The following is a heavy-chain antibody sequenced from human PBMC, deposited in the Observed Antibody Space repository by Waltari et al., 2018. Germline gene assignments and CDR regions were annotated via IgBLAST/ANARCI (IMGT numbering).Heavy chain of an antibody. CDR3: AREAAAGIYYYYMDV. Sequence: QVQLQESGPGLVKPSETLSLTCTVSGGSISSHYWSWIRQPPGKGLEWIGYIYYSGSTNYNPSLKSRVNISVDTSKNQFSLKLSSVTAADTAVYYCAREAAAGIYYYYMDVWGKGTTVTVSS. J-gene: IGHJ6*03. CDR1: GGSISSHY. CDR2: IYYSGST. D-gene: IGHD6-13*01. V-gene: IGHV4-59*11.